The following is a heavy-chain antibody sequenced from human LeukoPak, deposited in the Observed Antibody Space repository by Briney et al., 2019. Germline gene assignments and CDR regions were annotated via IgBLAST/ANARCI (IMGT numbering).Heavy chain of an antibody. D-gene: IGHD3-10*02. Sequence: PSETLSLTCAVYGGSFSGYYWSWIRQPPGKGLEWIGEINHSGSTNYNPSLKSRVTISVDTSKNQFSLKLSSVTAADTAVYYCARAPPNRTYFRPWGQGTLVTVSS. CDR1: GGSFSGYY. CDR3: ARAPPNRTYFRP. J-gene: IGHJ5*02. V-gene: IGHV4-34*01. CDR2: INHSGST.